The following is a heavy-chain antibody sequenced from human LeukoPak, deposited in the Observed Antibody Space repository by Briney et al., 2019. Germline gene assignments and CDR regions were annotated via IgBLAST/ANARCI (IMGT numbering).Heavy chain of an antibody. J-gene: IGHJ4*02. Sequence: SETLSLTCAVYGGSFSGYYWSWIRQPPGKGLEWIGEINHSGSTNYNPSLKSRVTISVDTSKNQFSLKLSSVTAADTAVYYCARGRYDYVWGSYRCYYFDYWGQGTLVTVSS. CDR3: ARGRYDYVWGSYRCYYFDY. CDR2: INHSGST. V-gene: IGHV4-34*01. D-gene: IGHD3-16*02. CDR1: GGSFSGYY.